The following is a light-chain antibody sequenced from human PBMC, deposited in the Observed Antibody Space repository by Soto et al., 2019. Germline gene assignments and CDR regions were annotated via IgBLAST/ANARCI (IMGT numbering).Light chain of an antibody. V-gene: IGLV2-14*01. Sequence: QSALTQPASVSGSPGQSITISCTGTSSDVGGYNYVSWYQQHPGKAPKLMIYEVSNRPAGVSNRFSGSKSGNTASLTISGHHAEDEDDYYCSSYTSSSILYVFGTGTKVTVL. CDR3: SSYTSSSILYV. CDR2: EVS. J-gene: IGLJ1*01. CDR1: SSDVGGYNY.